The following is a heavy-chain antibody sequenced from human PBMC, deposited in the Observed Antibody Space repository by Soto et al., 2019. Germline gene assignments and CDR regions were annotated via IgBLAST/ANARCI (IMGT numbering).Heavy chain of an antibody. V-gene: IGHV3-23*01. CDR2: ISGSGGST. CDR3: AILPSSSWYYYGMDV. D-gene: IGHD6-13*01. CDR1: GFTFSSYA. Sequence: PGGSLRLSCAASGFTFSSYAMSWVRQAPGKGLEWVSAISGSGGSTYYADSVKGRFTISRDNSKNTLYLQMNSLRAEDTAVYYCAILPSSSWYYYGMDVWGQGTTVTVSS. J-gene: IGHJ6*02.